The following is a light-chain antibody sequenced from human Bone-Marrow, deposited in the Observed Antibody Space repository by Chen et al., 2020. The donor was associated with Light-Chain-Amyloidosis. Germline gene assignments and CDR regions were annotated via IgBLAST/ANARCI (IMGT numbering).Light chain of an antibody. CDR1: STDVGGYNY. V-gene: IGLV2-14*03. CDR2: DVS. Sequence: QSALTQPASVSGSPGQTITISCTATSTDVGGYNYVSWYQQHPGKAPKLMIYDVSTRPSGVSSRFSGSKSGNTASLTISGLQAEDEADYYCSSYTASSFYVFGTATTVTVL. CDR3: SSYTASSFYV. J-gene: IGLJ1*01.